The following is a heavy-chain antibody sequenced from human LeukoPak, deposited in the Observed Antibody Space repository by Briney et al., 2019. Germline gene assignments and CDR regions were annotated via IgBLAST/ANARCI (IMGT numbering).Heavy chain of an antibody. V-gene: IGHV1-2*02. CDR2: INPNSGGT. CDR3: ARDPPRYYYDSRIDY. D-gene: IGHD3-22*01. CDR1: GYTFTGYY. J-gene: IGHJ4*02. Sequence: GASVKVSCKASGYTFTGYYMHWVRQAPGQGLEWMGWINPNSGGTNYAQKFQGRVTMTRDTSISTAYMELSRLRSDETAVYYCARDPPRYYYDSRIDYWGQGTLVTVSP.